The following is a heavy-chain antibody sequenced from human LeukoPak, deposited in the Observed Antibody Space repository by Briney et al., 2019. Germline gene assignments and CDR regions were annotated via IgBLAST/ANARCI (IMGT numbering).Heavy chain of an antibody. CDR3: VGLGENY. V-gene: IGHV3-7*02. J-gene: IGHJ4*02. D-gene: IGHD3-10*01. CDR1: GFTFTNYW. CDR2: INQDGSEK. Sequence: GGSVRLSCAASGFTFTNYWMTWVRQAPGKGLEWVANINQDGSEKYYVDFLKGRFTISRDDAKNSVYLQMNSLRAEDTAVYYCVGLGENYWGQGTLVTVSS.